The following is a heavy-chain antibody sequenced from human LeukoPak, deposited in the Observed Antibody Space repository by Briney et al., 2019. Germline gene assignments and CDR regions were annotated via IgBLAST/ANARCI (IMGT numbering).Heavy chain of an antibody. CDR2: IYTSGST. J-gene: IGHJ4*02. V-gene: IGHV4-61*02. CDR3: ARRKLRFLEWLPVPFDY. CDR1: GGSISSGSYY. Sequence: SQTLSLTCSVPGGSISSGSYYWSWIRQPAGKGLDWIGRIYTSGSTNYNPSLKSRVTISIDTSKNQFSLKLSSVTAADTAVYYCARRKLRFLEWLPVPFDYWGQGTLVTVSS. D-gene: IGHD3-3*01.